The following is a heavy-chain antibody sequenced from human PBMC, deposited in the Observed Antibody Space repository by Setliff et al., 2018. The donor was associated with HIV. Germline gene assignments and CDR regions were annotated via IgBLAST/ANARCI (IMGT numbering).Heavy chain of an antibody. CDR2: ISGRSSDP. CDR3: VRPVREPVD. CDR1: AFIFTTYG. D-gene: IGHD6-19*01. Sequence: GGSLRLSCDASAFIFTTYGMHWVRQAPGKGLEWVSYISGRSSDPNYADSVKGRFTISRDNAKNPVYLQMNSLRAEDTAMYYCVRPVREPVDWGRGTLVTVSS. J-gene: IGHJ4*02. V-gene: IGHV3-21*05.